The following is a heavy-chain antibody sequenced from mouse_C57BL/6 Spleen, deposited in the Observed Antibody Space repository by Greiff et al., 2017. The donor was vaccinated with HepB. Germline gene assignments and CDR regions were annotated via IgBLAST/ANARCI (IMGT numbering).Heavy chain of an antibody. CDR1: GFTFSDYY. CDR3: AGHYYGSSYYFDY. V-gene: IGHV5-12*01. CDR2: ISNGGGST. Sequence: DVQLVESGGGLVQPGGSLKLSCAASGFTFSDYYMYWVRQTPEKRLEWVAYISNGGGSTYYPDTVKGRFTISRDNAKNTLYLQMSRLKSEDTAMYYCAGHYYGSSYYFDYWGQGTTLTVSS. D-gene: IGHD1-1*01. J-gene: IGHJ2*01.